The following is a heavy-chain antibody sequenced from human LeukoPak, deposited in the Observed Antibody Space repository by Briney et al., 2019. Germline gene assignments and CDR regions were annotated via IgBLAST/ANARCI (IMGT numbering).Heavy chain of an antibody. V-gene: IGHV4-39*07. J-gene: IGHJ4*02. CDR3: ARDRYCSGRSCYGPPDY. CDR1: GDSISSRSYY. CDR2: IYYNEGT. Sequence: SETLSLTCTVSGDSISSRSYYWGWIRQPPGKGLEWIGSIYYNEGTYYNPSLKSRVTISIDTSKNQFSLKLNFDTAADTAVYYCARDRYCSGRSCYGPPDYWGQGALVIVS. D-gene: IGHD2-15*01.